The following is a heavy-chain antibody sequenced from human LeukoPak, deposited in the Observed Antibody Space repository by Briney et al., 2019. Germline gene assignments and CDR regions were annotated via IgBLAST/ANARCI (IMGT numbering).Heavy chain of an antibody. CDR2: INHSGST. J-gene: IGHJ3*02. V-gene: IGHV4-34*01. D-gene: IGHD3-22*01. Sequence: PSETLSLTCAVYGGSFSGYYWSWIRQPPGKGLEWIGEINHSGSTNHNPSLKSRVTISVDTSKNQFSLKLSSVTAADTAVYYCARGLVYYYDTSGPRYAFDIWGQGTMVTVSS. CDR3: ARGLVYYYDTSGPRYAFDI. CDR1: GGSFSGYY.